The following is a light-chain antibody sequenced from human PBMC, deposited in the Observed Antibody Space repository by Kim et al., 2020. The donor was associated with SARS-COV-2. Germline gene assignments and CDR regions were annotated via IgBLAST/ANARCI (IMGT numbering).Light chain of an antibody. J-gene: IGKJ4*01. Sequence: SSVGDRVTITCRASQGISNYLAWYQQKPGKVPKLLIYAASTLQSGVPSRFSGSGSGTDFTLTISSLQPEDVATYYCQKYNSALFTFGGGTKVDIK. V-gene: IGKV1-27*01. CDR1: QGISNY. CDR2: AAS. CDR3: QKYNSALFT.